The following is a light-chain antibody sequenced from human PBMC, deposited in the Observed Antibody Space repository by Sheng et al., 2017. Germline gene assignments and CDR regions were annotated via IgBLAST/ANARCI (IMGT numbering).Light chain of an antibody. CDR2: DAS. J-gene: IGKJ4*01. V-gene: IGKV3D-20*02. Sequence: EIVLTQSPGTLSVSPGERATLSCRASQSVSSSYLAWYQQKSGQAPRLLIYDASKRATGIPARFSGSGSGTDFTLTISSLEPEDFAVYYCQQRSNWPLTFGGGTKVEIK. CDR3: QQRSNWPLT. CDR1: QSVSSSY.